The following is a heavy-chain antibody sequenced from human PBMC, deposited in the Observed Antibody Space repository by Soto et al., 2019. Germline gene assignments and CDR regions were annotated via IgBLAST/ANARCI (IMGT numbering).Heavy chain of an antibody. J-gene: IGHJ4*02. D-gene: IGHD3-22*01. V-gene: IGHV5-10-1*01. CDR2: IDPSDSQT. CDR3: ARQIYDSDTGPNFQYYFDS. CDR1: GYSFAVYW. Sequence: GESLKISCKGSGYSFAVYWITWVRQKPGKGLEWMGRIDPSDSQTYYSPSFRGHVTISVTKSITTVFLQWSSLRASDAAMYYCARQIYDSDTGPNFQYYFDSWGQGTPVTVSS.